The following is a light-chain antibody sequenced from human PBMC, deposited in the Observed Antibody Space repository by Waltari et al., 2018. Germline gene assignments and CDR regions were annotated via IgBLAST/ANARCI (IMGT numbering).Light chain of an antibody. J-gene: IGKJ1*01. CDR2: AAS. CDR3: QKYDNVPRT. V-gene: IGKV1-27*01. CDR1: QDIRNH. Sequence: DVQLTQSPSPLSASVEDRVTITCRASQDIRNHLAWYQQRPGKVPKLLIYAASTLQSGVPSRFSGSGSGTDFTLTISRLQPEDFATYYCQKYDNVPRTFGQGTTVEV.